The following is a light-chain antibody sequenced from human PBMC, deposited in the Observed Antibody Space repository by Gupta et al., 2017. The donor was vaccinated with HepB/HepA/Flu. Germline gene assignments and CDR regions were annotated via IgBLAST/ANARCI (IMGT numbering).Light chain of an antibody. V-gene: IGLV2-23*02. CDR3: CSYAGSGTSYV. J-gene: IGLJ1*01. CDR2: EVS. CDR1: SSDVGSYNL. Sequence: QSALTQPASVSGSPGQSITISCTGTSSDVGSYNLVSWYQQHPGKAPKLMIYEVSKGPSGVSNRFSGSKSGNTASLTISGLQADDEADYYCCSYAGSGTSYVFGSGTKVTVL.